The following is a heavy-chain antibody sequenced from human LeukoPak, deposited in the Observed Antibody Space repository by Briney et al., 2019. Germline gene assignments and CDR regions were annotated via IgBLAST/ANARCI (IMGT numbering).Heavy chain of an antibody. CDR3: AKEYTPSSPLGELVS. Sequence: GGSLRLSCGVSGFTLDSFAMHWVRQAPGKGLEWVALIRHDETNEFYADGVQGRFTISRDTSKKIVYLQMNNLRAEDTALYYCAKEYTPSSPLGELVSWGQGTLVTVSS. CDR2: IRHDETNE. J-gene: IGHJ4*02. D-gene: IGHD6-6*01. CDR1: GFTLDSFA. V-gene: IGHV3-30*02.